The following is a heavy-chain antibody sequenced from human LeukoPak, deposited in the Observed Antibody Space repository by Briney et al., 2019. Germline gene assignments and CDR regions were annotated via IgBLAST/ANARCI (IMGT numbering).Heavy chain of an antibody. CDR1: GFAFSVYE. CDR2: IGSSGATR. D-gene: IGHD6-19*01. V-gene: IGHV3-48*03. CDR3: ATLTVASTFDY. Sequence: QTGGSLRLSCAASGFAFSVYEMYWVRQAPGKGLEWISYIGSSGATRYYADSVKGRFTISRGNAYNSLFLQMNSLRAEDTAVYYCATLTVASTFDYWGRGTLVTVSS. J-gene: IGHJ4*02.